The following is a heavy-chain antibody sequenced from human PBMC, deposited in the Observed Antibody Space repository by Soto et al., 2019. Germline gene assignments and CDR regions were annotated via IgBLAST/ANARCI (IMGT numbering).Heavy chain of an antibody. CDR1: GFTFSSYA. V-gene: IGHV3-23*01. CDR2: ITASGGAT. D-gene: IGHD3-3*01. CDR3: VKAGVGGTTTENLFDP. J-gene: IGHJ5*02. Sequence: EVQLLESGGGLAQPGGFLRLSCTASGFTFSSYAMSWVRQAPGRGLQCVSTITASGGATYYADSVQGRFTISRDNSKNTIYLPMDSLTADDTAMYYGVKAGVGGTTTENLFDPWGQGSLCTVSS.